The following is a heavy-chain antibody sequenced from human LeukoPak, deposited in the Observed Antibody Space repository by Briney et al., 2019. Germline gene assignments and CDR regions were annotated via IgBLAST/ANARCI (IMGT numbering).Heavy chain of an antibody. Sequence: SETLSLTCAVYGGSFSGYYWSWIRQPPGKGLGWGGEIYHSGSTNYNPSLKSRVTLSVDTSKNQFSLKLSSVTAADTAVYYCARGRESKSDYVWGSYRYLLDYGGQGTLVTVS. J-gene: IGHJ4*02. D-gene: IGHD3-16*02. V-gene: IGHV4-34*01. CDR3: ARGRESKSDYVWGSYRYLLDY. CDR2: IYHSGST. CDR1: GGSFSGYY.